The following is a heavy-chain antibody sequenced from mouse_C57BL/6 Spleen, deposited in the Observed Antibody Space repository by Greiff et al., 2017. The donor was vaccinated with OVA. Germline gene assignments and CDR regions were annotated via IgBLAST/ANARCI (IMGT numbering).Heavy chain of an antibody. CDR3: TRWEITTVVESDY. CDR2: IDPETGGT. V-gene: IGHV1-15*01. J-gene: IGHJ2*01. CDR1: GYTFTDYE. Sequence: VQLQQSGAELVRPGASVTLSCKASGYTFTDYEMHWVKQTPVHGLEWIGAIDPETGGTAYNQKFKGKAILTADKSSSTAYMELRSLTSEDSAVYYCTRWEITTVVESDYWGQGTTLTVSS. D-gene: IGHD1-1*01.